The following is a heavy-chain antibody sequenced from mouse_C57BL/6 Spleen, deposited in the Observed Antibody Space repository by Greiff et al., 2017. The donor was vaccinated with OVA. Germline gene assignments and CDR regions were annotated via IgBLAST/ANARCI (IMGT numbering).Heavy chain of an antibody. V-gene: IGHV1-69*01. CDR3: ARSDYEYFDV. CDR2: IDPSDSYT. CDR1: GYTFTSYW. Sequence: QVQLQQSGAELVMPGASVKLSCKASGYTFTSYWMHWVKQRPGQGLEWIGEIDPSDSYTNYNQKFKGKSTLTVDKSSSTAYMQLSSLTSEDSAVYYCARSDYEYFDVWGTGTTVTVSS. D-gene: IGHD2-4*01. J-gene: IGHJ1*03.